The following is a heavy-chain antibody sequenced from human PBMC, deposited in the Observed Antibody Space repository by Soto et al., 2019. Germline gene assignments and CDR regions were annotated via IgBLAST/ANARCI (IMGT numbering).Heavy chain of an antibody. D-gene: IGHD2-2*01. CDR3: ALIKDCSRTDCYLASFGT. J-gene: IGHJ5*02. V-gene: IGHV2-26*01. CDR2: IFSNDDK. Sequence: SGPTLVNPPETLTLTCPVSGLSLSNGSLGVSWIRQPPGKALEWLAHIFSNDDKSYSTSLKSRLTIPKDTSRSQVVLTMTNMDPVDSATYSCALIKDCSRTDCYLASFGTWGQGTLVTVSS. CDR1: GLSLSNGSLG.